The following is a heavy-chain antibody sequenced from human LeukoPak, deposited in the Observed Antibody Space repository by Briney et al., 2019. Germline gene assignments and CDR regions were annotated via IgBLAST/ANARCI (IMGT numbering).Heavy chain of an antibody. J-gene: IGHJ3*02. CDR2: INHSGST. CDR1: GGSFSGYY. D-gene: IGHD3-22*01. CDR3: ARDLIPYYYDSSGYHYRYAFDI. Sequence: PSETLSLTCAVYGGSFSGYYRSWIRQPPGKGLEWIGEINHSGSTNYNPSLKSRVTISVDTSKNQFSLKLSSVTAADTAVYYCARDLIPYYYDSSGYHYRYAFDIWGQGTMVTVSS. V-gene: IGHV4-34*01.